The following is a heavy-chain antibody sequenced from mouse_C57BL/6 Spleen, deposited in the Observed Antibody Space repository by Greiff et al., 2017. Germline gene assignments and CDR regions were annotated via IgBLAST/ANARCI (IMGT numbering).Heavy chain of an antibody. CDR2: IDPSDSYT. V-gene: IGHV1-50*01. J-gene: IGHJ4*01. Sequence: QVQLQQPGAELVKPGASVKLSCKASGYTFTSYWMQWVKQRPGQGLEWIGEIDPSDSYTNYNQKFKGKATLTVDTSSSTAYMQLSSLTSEDSAVYYCARIPAITTNAMDYWGQGTSVTVSS. CDR1: GYTFTSYW. D-gene: IGHD1-1*01. CDR3: ARIPAITTNAMDY.